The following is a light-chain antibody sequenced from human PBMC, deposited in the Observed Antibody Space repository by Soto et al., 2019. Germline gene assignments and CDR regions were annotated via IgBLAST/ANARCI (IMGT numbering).Light chain of an antibody. CDR3: QQYNDWPPIYT. CDR2: DAS. CDR1: QNVNRN. J-gene: IGKJ2*01. Sequence: IVMTQSPATLSVSPGERATLSCRASQNVNRNLAWLQQKPGQAPRLLIYDASTRSTSIPDRFSGSGFGTEFTLTISSLQSEDFAIYYCQQYNDWPPIYTFGQGTKLEVK. V-gene: IGKV3-15*01.